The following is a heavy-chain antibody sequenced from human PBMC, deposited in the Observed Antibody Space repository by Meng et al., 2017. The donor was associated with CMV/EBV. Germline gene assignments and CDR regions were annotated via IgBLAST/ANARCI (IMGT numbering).Heavy chain of an antibody. V-gene: IGHV3-15*01. Sequence: GGSLRLSCAASGFTFSNAWMSWVRQAPGKGLEWVGRIKSKTDGGTTDYAAPVKGRFTISRDDSKNTLYLQMNSLRAEDTAVYYCAKGKGGCSSTSCYTACDYWGQGTLVTVSS. D-gene: IGHD2-2*02. CDR2: IKSKTDGGTT. CDR1: GFTFSNAW. CDR3: AKGKGGCSSTSCYTACDY. J-gene: IGHJ4*02.